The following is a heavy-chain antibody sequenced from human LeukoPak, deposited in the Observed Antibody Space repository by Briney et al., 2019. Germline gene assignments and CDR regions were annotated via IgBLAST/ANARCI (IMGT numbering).Heavy chain of an antibody. J-gene: IGHJ4*02. CDR3: AKDHSADGWPTFEY. D-gene: IGHD5-24*01. CDR1: GFGVHTFA. Sequence: GGSLRLSCAVSGFGVHTFAMSWVRQAPGKGLEWLASITKYDGRLYYADSVRGRFTISRDTPQNELYLQMNSLRVDDSAIYYCAKDHSADGWPTFEYWGREPWSPSPQ. V-gene: IGHV3-23*01. CDR2: ITKYDGRL.